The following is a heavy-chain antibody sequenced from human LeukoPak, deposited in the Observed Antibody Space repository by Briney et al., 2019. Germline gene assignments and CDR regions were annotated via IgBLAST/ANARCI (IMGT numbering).Heavy chain of an antibody. CDR2: ISYDGSNK. CDR1: RFTFSSYA. V-gene: IGHV3-30-3*01. J-gene: IGHJ4*02. D-gene: IGHD1-1*01. Sequence: GGSLRLSCAASRFTFSSYAMYWVRQAPGKGLEWVAVISYDGSNKYYADSVKGRFTISRDNSKNTLDLQLNSLRVEDTAVYYCAREPHTSDTGSDGSAPFDYWGQGTLVTVSS. CDR3: AREPHTSDTGSDGSAPFDY.